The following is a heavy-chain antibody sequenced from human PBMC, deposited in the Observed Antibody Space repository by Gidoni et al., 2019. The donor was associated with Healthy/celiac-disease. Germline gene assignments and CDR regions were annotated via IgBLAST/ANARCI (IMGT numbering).Heavy chain of an antibody. J-gene: IGHJ6*02. Sequence: EVQLVESGGGLVQPGGSLRLSCAASGFSSSSYWMHWVRQAPGKGLVWVSRINSDGSSTSYADSVKGRFTISRDNAKNTLYLQMNSLRAEDTAVYYCARDNRVGTIFGVVITYYYYGMDVWGQGTTVTVSS. CDR2: INSDGSST. CDR1: GFSSSSYW. D-gene: IGHD3-3*01. V-gene: IGHV3-74*01. CDR3: ARDNRVGTIFGVVITYYYYGMDV.